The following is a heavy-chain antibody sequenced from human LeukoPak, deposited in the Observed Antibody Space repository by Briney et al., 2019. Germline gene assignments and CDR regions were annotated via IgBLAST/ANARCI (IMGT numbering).Heavy chain of an antibody. CDR1: GFTFSNAW. J-gene: IGHJ4*02. CDR3: ARVEGNGDYSDY. CDR2: ISSSGSTI. V-gene: IGHV3-11*01. Sequence: PGGSLRLSCAASGFTFSNAWMSWIRQAPGKGLEWVSYISSSGSTIYYADSVKGRFTISRDNAKNSLYLQMNSLRAEDTAVYYCARVEGNGDYSDYWGQGTLVTVSS. D-gene: IGHD4-17*01.